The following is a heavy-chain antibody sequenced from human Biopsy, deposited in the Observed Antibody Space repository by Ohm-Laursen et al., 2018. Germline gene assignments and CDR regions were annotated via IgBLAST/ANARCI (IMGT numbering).Heavy chain of an antibody. CDR1: GFPFSDYY. CDR2: ISSGGTTI. CDR3: ARDTRWSPYHMDV. J-gene: IGHJ6*02. D-gene: IGHD4-23*01. V-gene: IGHV3-11*01. Sequence: SLRLSCAASGFPFSDYYTRWIRQAPGKGLEWVSYISSGGTTIYYADSVKGRFTISRDNAKNSLYLQMNSLRADDTAVYYCARDTRWSPYHMDVWAKGPRSPSP.